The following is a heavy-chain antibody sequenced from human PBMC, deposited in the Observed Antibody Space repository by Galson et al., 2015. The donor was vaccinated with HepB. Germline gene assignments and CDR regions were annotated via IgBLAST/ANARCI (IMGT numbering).Heavy chain of an antibody. Sequence: SLRLSCAASGFTLSSYWMHWVRQAPGKGLIWVSRISSDGGSTSYADSVKGRFTISRDNAKNTLYLQMDSLRAEDTAVYYCARSWYCSSSSCYTWFDYWGQGALVTVSS. J-gene: IGHJ4*02. CDR3: ARSWYCSSSSCYTWFDY. D-gene: IGHD2-2*02. V-gene: IGHV3-74*01. CDR1: GFTLSSYW. CDR2: ISSDGGST.